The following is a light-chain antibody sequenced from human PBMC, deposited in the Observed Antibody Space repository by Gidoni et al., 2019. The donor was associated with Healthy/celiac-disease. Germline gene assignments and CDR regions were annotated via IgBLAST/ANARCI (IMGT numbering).Light chain of an antibody. CDR1: NIGSKS. J-gene: IGLJ3*02. CDR3: QVWDSSSDHWV. CDR2: DYS. Sequence: SYVLNQAPAVSVVPGQTARITCGGNNIGSKSVHWYQQKPGQAPVLVVYDYSDRPSGIPERFSGSNSGNTATLTISRVEAGDEADYYCQVWDSSSDHWVFGGGTKLTVL. V-gene: IGLV3-21*02.